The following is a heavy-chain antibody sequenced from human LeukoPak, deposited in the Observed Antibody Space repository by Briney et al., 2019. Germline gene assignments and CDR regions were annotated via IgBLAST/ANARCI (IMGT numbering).Heavy chain of an antibody. CDR3: ASVGGYAYYFDY. CDR2: INSDGSST. D-gene: IGHD5-12*01. Sequence: GGSLRLSCAASGFTFSSYWMHWVRQAPGKGLVWVSRINSDGSSTSYADSVKGRFTISRDNAKNTLYLQMNSLRAEDTAVYYCASVGGYAYYFDYWGQGTLVTVSS. CDR1: GFTFSSYW. J-gene: IGHJ4*02. V-gene: IGHV3-74*01.